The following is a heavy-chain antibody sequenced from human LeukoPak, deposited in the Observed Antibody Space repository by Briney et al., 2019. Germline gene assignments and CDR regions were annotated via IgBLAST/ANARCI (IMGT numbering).Heavy chain of an antibody. CDR1: GFTFRSYS. D-gene: IGHD4-17*01. V-gene: IGHV3-21*03. Sequence: PGGSLRLSCAASGFTFRSYSMKWVRQAPGKGLEWVSSISSSSRHIYYADSVKGRFTIFRDHAKNSLFLQTDSLRVEHTAMYYCVRDFSTVTTAYLHHWGQGTLLTVSS. CDR2: ISSSSRHI. CDR3: VRDFSTVTTAYLHH. J-gene: IGHJ1*01.